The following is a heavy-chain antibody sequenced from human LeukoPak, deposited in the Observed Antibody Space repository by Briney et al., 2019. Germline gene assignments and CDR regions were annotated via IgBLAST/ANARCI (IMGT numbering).Heavy chain of an antibody. J-gene: IGHJ3*02. Sequence: ASLRLSCEASGFTFSNYEMNWVRQAPGKGLEWVSHITSSSGTIYYADSVKGRFTISRDNSKNTLYLQMNSLRAEDTAVYYCASPRMGYDSSGPDAFDIWGQGTMVTVSS. V-gene: IGHV3-48*01. CDR1: GFTFSNYE. D-gene: IGHD3-22*01. CDR2: ITSSSGTI. CDR3: ASPRMGYDSSGPDAFDI.